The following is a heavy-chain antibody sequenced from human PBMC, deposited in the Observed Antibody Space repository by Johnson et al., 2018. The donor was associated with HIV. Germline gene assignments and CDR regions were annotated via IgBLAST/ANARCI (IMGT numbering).Heavy chain of an antibody. CDR1: GFIFSSYS. J-gene: IGHJ3*02. V-gene: IGHV3-30*04. D-gene: IGHD3-9*01. CDR3: AREEDNDILNRGDAFDI. Sequence: VQLVESGGGVVQPGRSLRLSCAASGFIFSSYSMHWVRQAPGRGLEWVAVISYDGNSKYYADSVRGRFTISRDNSKNALFLQMNSLGAEDTSLYYCAREEDNDILNRGDAFDICGQGTLVTVSA. CDR2: ISYDGNSK.